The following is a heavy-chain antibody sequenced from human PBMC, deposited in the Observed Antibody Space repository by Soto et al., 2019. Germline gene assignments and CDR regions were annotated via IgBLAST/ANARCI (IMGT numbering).Heavy chain of an antibody. CDR1: GFTFSSYW. J-gene: IGHJ4*02. CDR3: ARGGVKYQLLLYYFDY. D-gene: IGHD2-2*01. Sequence: EVQLVESGGGLVQPGGSLRLSCAAFGFTFSSYWMSWVRQAPGKGLEWVANIKQDGSEKYYVDSVKGRFTISRDNAKNSLYLQMNSLRAEDTAVYYCARGGVKYQLLLYYFDYWGQGTLVTVSS. CDR2: IKQDGSEK. V-gene: IGHV3-7*03.